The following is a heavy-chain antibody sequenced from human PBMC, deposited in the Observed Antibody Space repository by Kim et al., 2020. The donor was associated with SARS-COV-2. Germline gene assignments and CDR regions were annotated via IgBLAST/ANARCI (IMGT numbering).Heavy chain of an antibody. D-gene: IGHD3-22*01. J-gene: IGHJ6*02. CDR1: GLSFESSA. V-gene: IGHV3-30-3*01. Sequence: GGSLRLSCAASGLSFESSAMNWVRQAPGKGLEWVAVISYDGRNTDYADSVTGLFTISRDNSKSTLYLQMNSLRVEDTAVYYCARGNYYESLSLSDYYNGMDVWGQGTTVTVSS. CDR3: ARGNYYESLSLSDYYNGMDV. CDR2: ISYDGRNT.